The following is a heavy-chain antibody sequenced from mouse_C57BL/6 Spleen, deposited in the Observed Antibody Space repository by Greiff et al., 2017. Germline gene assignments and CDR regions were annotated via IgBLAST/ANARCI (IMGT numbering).Heavy chain of an antibody. V-gene: IGHV6-6*01. J-gene: IGHJ2*01. D-gene: IGHD1-1*01. CDR2: IRNKANNHAT. CDR1: GFTFSDAW. Sequence: EVMLVESGGGLVQPGGSMKLSCAASGFTFSDAWMDWVRQSPEKGLEWVAEIRNKANNHATYYAESVKGRFTISRDDSKSSVYLQMNSLRAEDTGIYYCTRGSTVVEANFDYWGQGTTLTVSS. CDR3: TRGSTVVEANFDY.